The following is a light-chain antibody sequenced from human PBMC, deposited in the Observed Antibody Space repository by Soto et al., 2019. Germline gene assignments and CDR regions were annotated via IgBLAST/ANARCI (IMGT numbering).Light chain of an antibody. Sequence: EIVLTQSPGTLSLSPGERATLSCRASQSVSSSYLAWYQQKPGQAPRLLIYGASSRATGIPDRFSGSGSGTDFPLTISRLEPEDFAVYYWQQYGSSSLTFGGGTKVEIK. CDR2: GAS. CDR1: QSVSSSY. CDR3: QQYGSSSLT. V-gene: IGKV3-20*01. J-gene: IGKJ4*01.